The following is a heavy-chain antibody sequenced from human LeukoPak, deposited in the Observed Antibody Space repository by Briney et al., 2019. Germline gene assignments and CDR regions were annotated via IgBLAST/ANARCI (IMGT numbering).Heavy chain of an antibody. D-gene: IGHD3-16*01. CDR2: ISAYNGKT. V-gene: IGHV1-18*01. J-gene: IGHJ4*02. CDR3: ARRLARGEVTDY. Sequence: ASVKVSCKASGYTFTSYGISWVRQAPGQGLEWMGWISAYNGKTNYAQKLQGRVTMTTDTSTSTAYMELRSLRSDDTAVYYCARRLARGEVTDYWGQGTLVTVSS. CDR1: GYTFTSYG.